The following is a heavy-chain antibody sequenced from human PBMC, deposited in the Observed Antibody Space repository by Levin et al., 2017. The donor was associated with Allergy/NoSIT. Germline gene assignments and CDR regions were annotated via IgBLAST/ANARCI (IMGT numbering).Heavy chain of an antibody. CDR3: ARDGRPTRRFDP. D-gene: IGHD1-1*01. CDR2: ISSSGSSI. V-gene: IGHV3-11*01. J-gene: IGHJ5*02. CDR1: GFIFRDSY. Sequence: LSLTCAASGFIFRDSYMSWLRQAPGKGLEWISYISSSGSSIYYADSVKGRFTISRDNAKNSVYLQMNSLRAEDTAVYHCARDGRPTRRFDPWGQGTLVTVSS.